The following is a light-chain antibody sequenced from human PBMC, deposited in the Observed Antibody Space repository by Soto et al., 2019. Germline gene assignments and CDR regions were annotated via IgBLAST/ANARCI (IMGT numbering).Light chain of an antibody. V-gene: IGLV2-18*01. CDR1: STDFVSYNR. CDR2: EAS. Sequence: QSALTQPPSASGSPGQSVTISCTGTSTDFVSYNRVSWYQQPPGTAPKLIIYEASNRPSGVPDRFSGSKSGNTASLTISGLQAADEADYYCSLYTSENTYVFGTGTKVT. J-gene: IGLJ1*01. CDR3: SLYTSENTYV.